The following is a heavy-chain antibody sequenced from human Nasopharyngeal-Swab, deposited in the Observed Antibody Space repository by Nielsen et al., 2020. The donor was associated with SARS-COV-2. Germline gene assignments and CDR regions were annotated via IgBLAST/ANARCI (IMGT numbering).Heavy chain of an antibody. J-gene: IGHJ6*02. V-gene: IGHV1-2*06. CDR3: ARERDGDIVVVPAAMRYYYYGMDV. D-gene: IGHD2-2*01. CDR2: TNPNSGGT. Sequence: WVGHAPGLGLVWLGRTNPNSGGTNYAQKFQGRVTMTRDTSISTAYMELSRLRSDDTAVYYCARERDGDIVVVPAAMRYYYYGMDVWGQGTTVTVSS.